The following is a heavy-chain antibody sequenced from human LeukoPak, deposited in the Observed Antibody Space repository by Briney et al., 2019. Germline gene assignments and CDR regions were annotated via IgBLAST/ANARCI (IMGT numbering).Heavy chain of an antibody. D-gene: IGHD3-16*01. Sequence: GGSLRLSCAASGFTISSNYMTWVRQAPGRGLQWVSVIYSDGSTFYADSVKGRFTITRDSSKNTLYLQMNSLRAEDTAVYYCARDHRIGGSWGQGTLVTVSS. CDR3: ARDHRIGGS. J-gene: IGHJ4*02. CDR1: GFTISSNY. V-gene: IGHV3-53*01. CDR2: IYSDGST.